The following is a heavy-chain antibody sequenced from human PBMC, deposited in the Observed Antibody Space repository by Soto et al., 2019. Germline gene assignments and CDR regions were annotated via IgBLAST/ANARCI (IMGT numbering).Heavy chain of an antibody. Sequence: QITLKESGPTLVKPTQTLTLTCTFSGFSLSTSGVGVGWIRQPPGKALEWLALIYWDDDKRYSPSLKSRLTITKYTSKNQVVLTMTNMDPVDTATYYCAHRRSNGYCSGGSCYTWDYWGQGTLVTVSS. V-gene: IGHV2-5*02. J-gene: IGHJ4*02. CDR1: GFSLSTSGVG. D-gene: IGHD2-15*01. CDR3: AHRRSNGYCSGGSCYTWDY. CDR2: IYWDDDK.